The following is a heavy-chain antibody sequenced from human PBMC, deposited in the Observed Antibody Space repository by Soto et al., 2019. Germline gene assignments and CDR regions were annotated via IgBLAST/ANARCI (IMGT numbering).Heavy chain of an antibody. Sequence: QVQFMQSGAEVKKPGASVKVSCKASGYTFNSHAIHWVRQAPGQRPEWLGWINAGNGNTYYSEKFEGRVTFTRDTAATTVNMELTSLTSDDTAIYYCGRDQSGIGYYVDCFDPWGQGTLVTVSS. CDR2: INAGNGNT. V-gene: IGHV1-3*01. CDR1: GYTFNSHA. D-gene: IGHD3-10*02. J-gene: IGHJ5*02. CDR3: GRDQSGIGYYVDCFDP.